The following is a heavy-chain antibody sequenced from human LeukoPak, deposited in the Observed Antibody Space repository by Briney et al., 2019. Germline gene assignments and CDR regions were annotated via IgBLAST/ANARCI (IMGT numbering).Heavy chain of an antibody. V-gene: IGHV4-39*01. CDR3: ARRQGVGAPYFDL. D-gene: IGHD1-26*01. CDR2: IYYSGST. CDR1: GGSISTSSYY. J-gene: IGHJ4*02. Sequence: SETLSLTCTDSGGSISTSSYYWGWIRQPPGKGLEWIGSIYYSGSTYYNPSLKSRVTISVDRSKNQFSLRLSSVTAADTAMYFCARRQGVGAPYFDLWGQGTLVTVSS.